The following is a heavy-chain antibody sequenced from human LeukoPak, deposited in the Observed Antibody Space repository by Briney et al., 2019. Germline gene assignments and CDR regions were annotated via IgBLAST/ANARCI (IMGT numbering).Heavy chain of an antibody. J-gene: IGHJ3*02. D-gene: IGHD3-22*01. CDR3: ATANYYYDSSGYYLGAFDI. V-gene: IGHV1-24*01. CDR1: GYTLTELS. Sequence: GASVKVSCKVSGYTLTELSMHWVRQAPGKGLEWMGGFDPEDGETIYAQKFQGRVTMTEDTSTDTAYMELSSLRSEDTAVYYCATANYYYDSSGYYLGAFDIWGQGTMVTVSS. CDR2: FDPEDGET.